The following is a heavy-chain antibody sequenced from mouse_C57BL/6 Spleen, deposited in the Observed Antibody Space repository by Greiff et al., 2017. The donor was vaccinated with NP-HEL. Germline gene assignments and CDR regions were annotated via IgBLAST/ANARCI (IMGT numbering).Heavy chain of an antibody. V-gene: IGHV1-64*01. CDR2: IHPNSGST. Sequence: QVQLQQPGAELVKPGASVKLSCKASGYTFTSYWMHWVKQRPGQGLEWIGMIHPNSGSTNYNEKFKSKATLTVDKSSSTAYMQLSSLTSEDSAVYYCARSGQSGDFDYWGQGTTLTVSS. J-gene: IGHJ2*01. CDR1: GYTFTSYW. CDR3: ARSGQSGDFDY. D-gene: IGHD3-3*01.